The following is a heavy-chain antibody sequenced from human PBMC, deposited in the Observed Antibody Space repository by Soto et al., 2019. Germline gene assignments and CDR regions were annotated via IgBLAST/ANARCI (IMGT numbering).Heavy chain of an antibody. J-gene: IGHJ4*02. CDR3: ARVAVAGTRFDY. CDR2: IYHSGST. D-gene: IGHD6-19*01. CDR1: GGSISSGGYS. Sequence: SETLSLTCAVSGGSISSGGYSWTWIRQHPGKGLEWIGYIYHSGSTNYNPSLKSRVTISVDKSKNQFSLKLSSVTAADTAVYYCARVAVAGTRFDYWGQGTLVTAPQ. V-gene: IGHV4-30-2*01.